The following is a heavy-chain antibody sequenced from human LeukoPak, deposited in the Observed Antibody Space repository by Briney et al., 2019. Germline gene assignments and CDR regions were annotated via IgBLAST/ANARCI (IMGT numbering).Heavy chain of an antibody. Sequence: ASVKVSCKASGYTFTGYYIHSVRQAPGRGLEWMGWMNPDSGGTNYAQRFQGRVTMIRDTSISTAYMELSRLRSDDTAVYYCAVSGNGTFDYWGQGPLVTVSS. CDR3: AVSGNGTFDY. D-gene: IGHD1-26*01. J-gene: IGHJ4*02. CDR1: GYTFTGYY. V-gene: IGHV1-2*02. CDR2: MNPDSGGT.